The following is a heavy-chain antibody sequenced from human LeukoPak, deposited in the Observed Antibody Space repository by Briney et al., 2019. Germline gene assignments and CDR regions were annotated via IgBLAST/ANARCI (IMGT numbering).Heavy chain of an antibody. CDR2: VNDSGGT. CDR3: ARGRFLEWLSYYFDY. J-gene: IGHJ4*02. CDR1: GASISNYY. D-gene: IGHD3-3*01. V-gene: IGHV4-34*01. Sequence: SETLSLTCTVSGASISNYYWNWIRQTPGKGLEWIGEVNDSGGTNINPSLRSRVILSVDTSKNQFSLKLISVTAADTAVYYCARGRFLEWLSYYFDYWGQGTLVTVSS.